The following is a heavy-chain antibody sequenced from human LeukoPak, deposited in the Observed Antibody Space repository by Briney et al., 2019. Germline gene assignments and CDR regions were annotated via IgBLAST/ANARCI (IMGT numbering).Heavy chain of an antibody. V-gene: IGHV1-18*01. CDR2: ISAYNGNT. CDR1: GYTFTSYG. Sequence: ASVKVSCKASGYTFTSYGISWVRQAPGQGLEWMGWISAYNGNTNYAQKLQGRVTMTTDTSTSTAYMELRSLRSDDTAVYYCARDLYYDFWSGYVHDAFDIWGQGTMDTVSS. CDR3: ARDLYYDFWSGYVHDAFDI. J-gene: IGHJ3*02. D-gene: IGHD3-3*01.